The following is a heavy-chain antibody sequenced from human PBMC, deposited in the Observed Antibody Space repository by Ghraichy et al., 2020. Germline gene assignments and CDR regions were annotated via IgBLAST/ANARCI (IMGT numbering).Heavy chain of an antibody. CDR2: IKPSGTST. J-gene: IGHJ4*02. CDR1: GYTFTDYY. Sequence: ASVKVSYKASGYTFTDYYMYWVRQAPGQRLECMGVIKPSGTSTSYAQKFQGRVTMTRDTSTSTLYMELSSLRSEDTAVYYCARVAGTYSNGHFDYWGQGTQVTVSS. D-gene: IGHD6-19*01. V-gene: IGHV1-46*01. CDR3: ARVAGTYSNGHFDY.